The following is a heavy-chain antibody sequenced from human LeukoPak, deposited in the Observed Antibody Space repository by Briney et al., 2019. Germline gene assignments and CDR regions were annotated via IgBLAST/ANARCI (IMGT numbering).Heavy chain of an antibody. Sequence: SVKVSCKASGGTFSSYAINWVRQAPGQGLEWVGRIIPIFGTANYAQKFQGRVTITADESTSTAYMELSSLRSEDTAVYYCARDTESIFDYWGQGTLVTVSS. D-gene: IGHD1-14*01. CDR1: GGTFSSYA. CDR3: ARDTESIFDY. J-gene: IGHJ4*02. V-gene: IGHV1-69*15. CDR2: IIPIFGTA.